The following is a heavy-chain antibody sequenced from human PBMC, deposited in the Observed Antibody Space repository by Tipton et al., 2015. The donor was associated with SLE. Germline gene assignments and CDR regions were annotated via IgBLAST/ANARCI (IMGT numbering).Heavy chain of an antibody. CDR2: ISGSGGST. V-gene: IGHV3-23*01. J-gene: IGHJ4*02. Sequence: SLRLSCAASGFTFSSYAMSWVRQAPGKELEWVSAISGSGGSTYYADSVKGRFTISRDNSKNTLYLQMNSLRAEDTAVYYCAKATSPLGYFDYWGQGTLVTVSS. CDR1: GFTFSSYA. CDR3: AKATSPLGYFDY.